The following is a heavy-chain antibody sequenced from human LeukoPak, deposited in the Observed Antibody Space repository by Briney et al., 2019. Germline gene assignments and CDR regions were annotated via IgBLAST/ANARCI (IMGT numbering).Heavy chain of an antibody. CDR3: AKDRPTWPIDY. Sequence: GASVKVSCKASGGTFSSYSMSWVRQAPGKGLEWVSAISSSGGNTYYADSVKGRFTISRDNSKNTLYLQLNSLRAEDTAVYYCAKDRPTWPIDYWGQGTLVTVSS. V-gene: IGHV3-23*01. CDR1: GGTFSSYS. D-gene: IGHD5-12*01. CDR2: ISSSGGNT. J-gene: IGHJ4*02.